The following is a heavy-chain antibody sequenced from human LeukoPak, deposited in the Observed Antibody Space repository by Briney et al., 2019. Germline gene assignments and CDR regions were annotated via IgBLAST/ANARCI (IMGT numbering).Heavy chain of an antibody. V-gene: IGHV3-15*01. Sequence: GGSLRLSCRASGFTFSNAWMSWVRQAPGKGLEWVGRIRTKTDGETTDYAAPVKGRFIISRDDSKNTLYLQMNSLKTEDTAVYYCARDSGSLDYWGQGTQVTVSS. D-gene: IGHD3-10*01. CDR3: ARDSGSLDY. CDR1: GFTFSNAW. CDR2: IRTKTDGETT. J-gene: IGHJ4*02.